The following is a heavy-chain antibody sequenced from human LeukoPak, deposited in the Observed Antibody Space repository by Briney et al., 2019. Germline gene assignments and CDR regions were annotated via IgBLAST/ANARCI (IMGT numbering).Heavy chain of an antibody. CDR3: ARANPPAISFFDW. D-gene: IGHD3-9*01. CDR2: ISGSSGSI. J-gene: IGHJ4*02. V-gene: IGHV3-21*01. Sequence: RGSLRLSCAASGFTFSGYSMNWVRLAPGKGLEWVSSISGSSGSIYYADSVKGRFTISRDNAKNSLDPQMNSLRAEDTAVYYCARANPPAISFFDWWGQGTLVSVSS. CDR1: GFTFSGYS.